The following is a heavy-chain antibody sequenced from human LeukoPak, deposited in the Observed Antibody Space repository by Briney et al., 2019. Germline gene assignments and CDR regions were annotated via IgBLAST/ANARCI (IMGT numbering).Heavy chain of an antibody. CDR3: ARFTTGYSSSWYYFDY. V-gene: IGHV4-61*01. J-gene: IGHJ4*02. D-gene: IGHD6-13*01. Sequence: KPSETLSLTCTVSGGSVSSASYYWTWIRQPPGKGLEWIGYIYYSGSTKYNPSLKSRVSISVDTSKNQFSLRLTSVTAADTAVYYCARFTTGYSSSWYYFDYWGQGTLVTASS. CDR1: GGSVSSASYY. CDR2: IYYSGST.